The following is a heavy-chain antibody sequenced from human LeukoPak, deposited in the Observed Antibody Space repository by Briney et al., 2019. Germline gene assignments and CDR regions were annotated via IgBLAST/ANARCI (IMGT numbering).Heavy chain of an antibody. CDR2: ISWNSGSI. J-gene: IGHJ6*02. Sequence: PGRSLRLSCAASGFTFDDYAMHWVRQAPGKGLEWVSGISWNSGSIGYAESVKGRFTISRDNAKNSLYLQMNSLRAEDTALYYCAKDIGSGWFYGMDVWGQGTTVTVSS. V-gene: IGHV3-9*01. CDR1: GFTFDDYA. D-gene: IGHD6-19*01. CDR3: AKDIGSGWFYGMDV.